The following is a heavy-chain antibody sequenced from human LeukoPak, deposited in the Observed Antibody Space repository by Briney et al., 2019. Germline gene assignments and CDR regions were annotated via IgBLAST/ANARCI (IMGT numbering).Heavy chain of an antibody. D-gene: IGHD3-10*01. J-gene: IGHJ6*03. V-gene: IGHV3-7*04. Sequence: GGSLRLSCAASGFTFSSYWMSWVRQAPGKGLEWVANIKQDGSEKYYVDSVKGRFTISRDNAKNSLYLQMNSLRAEDTAVYYCARVYGSGSPYYYYYYYMDVWGKGTTVTISS. CDR1: GFTFSSYW. CDR3: ARVYGSGSPYYYYYYYMDV. CDR2: IKQDGSEK.